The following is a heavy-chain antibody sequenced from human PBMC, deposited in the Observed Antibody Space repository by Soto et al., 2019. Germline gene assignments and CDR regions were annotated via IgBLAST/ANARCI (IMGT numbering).Heavy chain of an antibody. Sequence: QVQLVESGGGVVQPGRSLRLSCAGSGFTFSTYGIHWVRQAPGKGLEWVAVISFDGSYKYYADSVKGRFTVSRDNSKNTLYLQMSSLRAEDTAVYYCAKDWAPSSAAYYFDYWCQGTLVTVSS. CDR1: GFTFSTYG. V-gene: IGHV3-30*18. D-gene: IGHD6-19*01. CDR2: ISFDGSYK. J-gene: IGHJ4*02. CDR3: AKDWAPSSAAYYFDY.